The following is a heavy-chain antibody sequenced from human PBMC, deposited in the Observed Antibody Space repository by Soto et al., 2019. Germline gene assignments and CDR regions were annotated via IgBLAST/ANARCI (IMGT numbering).Heavy chain of an antibody. CDR1: VGSIRGYHYY. Sequence: PSETLSLTCSFSVGSIRGYHYYCGWIRQAPGKGLEWVGSVYFSGGNSYYNPSLKSRVTISVDTSYNKLFLRLNSVTAADTAVYFCAYGSSRAWIDKWGQGTVVSVSS. CDR3: AYGSSRAWIDK. CDR2: VYFSGGNS. D-gene: IGHD1-1*01. V-gene: IGHV4-39*01. J-gene: IGHJ4*02.